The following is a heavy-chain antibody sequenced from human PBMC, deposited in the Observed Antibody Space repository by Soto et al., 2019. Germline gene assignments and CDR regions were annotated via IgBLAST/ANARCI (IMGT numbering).Heavy chain of an antibody. Sequence: ASVKVSCKASGYKFTTYFIHLVRQAPGQRIEWMGMIHPSGDTGYAQKFRGRVTITIDTSTTTAYMELRNLTSEDTAVYFSVRGYCTSSPCSGDFQFWGQGTLVTVSS. D-gene: IGHD2-15*01. CDR2: IHPSGDT. CDR1: GYKFTTYF. J-gene: IGHJ1*01. CDR3: VRGYCTSSPCSGDFQF. V-gene: IGHV1-46*01.